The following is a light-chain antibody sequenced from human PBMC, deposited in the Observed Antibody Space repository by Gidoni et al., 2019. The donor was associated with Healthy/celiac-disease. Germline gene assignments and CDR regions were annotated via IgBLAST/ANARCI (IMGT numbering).Light chain of an antibody. CDR1: QSVSSY. V-gene: IGKV3-11*01. CDR3: QQRSNWLALT. J-gene: IGKJ4*01. Sequence: EIVLPQSPATLSLSPGERATLSCRASQSVSSYLAWYQQKPGQAPRLLIYDASNRATGIPARFSGSVSGTDFTLTISSLEPEDFAVYYCQQRSNWLALTFGGGTKVEIK. CDR2: DAS.